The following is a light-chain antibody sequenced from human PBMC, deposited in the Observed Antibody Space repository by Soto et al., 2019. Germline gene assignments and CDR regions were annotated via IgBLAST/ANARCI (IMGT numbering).Light chain of an antibody. CDR3: QLRNSWPPVFP. CDR2: DAS. V-gene: IGKV3-11*01. Sequence: EIVLTQSPATLSLSPGERATLSCRASQSVSNHLAWYQQKPGQAPRLLIYDASKRATGSPARFSGGGSGTDFTLTISSLEPEDFAVYYCQLRNSWPPVFPFGPGTKVDIK. CDR1: QSVSNH. J-gene: IGKJ3*01.